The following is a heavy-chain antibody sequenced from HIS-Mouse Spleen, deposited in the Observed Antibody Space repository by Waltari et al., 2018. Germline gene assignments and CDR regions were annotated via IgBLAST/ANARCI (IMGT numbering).Heavy chain of an antibody. V-gene: IGHV3-21*01. Sequence: EVQLVESGGGLVKPGGSVRLSCAASGFTFSSDSMNGVRQAPGKGLEWVSSISSSSSYIYYADSVKGRFTISRDNAKNSLYLKMNSLRAEDTAVYYCARDATGTTDYWGQGTLVTVSS. J-gene: IGHJ4*02. D-gene: IGHD1-7*01. CDR1: GFTFSSDS. CDR3: ARDATGTTDY. CDR2: ISSSSSYI.